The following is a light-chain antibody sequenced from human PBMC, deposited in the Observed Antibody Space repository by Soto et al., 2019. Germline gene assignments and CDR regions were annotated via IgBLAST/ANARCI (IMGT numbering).Light chain of an antibody. CDR1: QSVSSY. J-gene: IGKJ4*01. CDR2: DAS. Sequence: EIVLTQSPATLSLSPGERATLSCRASQSVSSYLAWYQQKPGQAPRLLISDASNRATGIPARFSGSGSGTDFTLTISSLEPEDFAVYYCQQHSNWPPTFGGGTKVEIK. V-gene: IGKV3-11*01. CDR3: QQHSNWPPT.